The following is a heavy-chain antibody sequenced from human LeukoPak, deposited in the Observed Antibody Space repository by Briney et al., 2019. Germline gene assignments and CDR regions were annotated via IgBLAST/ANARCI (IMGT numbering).Heavy chain of an antibody. V-gene: IGHV3-30*04. CDR2: ISYDGSNK. CDR1: GFTFSSYA. Sequence: PGGSLRLSCAASGFTFSSYAMHWVRQAPGKGLEWVAVISYDGSNKYYADSVKGRFTISRDNSKNALYLQMNSLRAEDTAVYYCARVGYYDSSGYRDTFDYWGQGTLVTVSS. CDR3: ARVGYYDSSGYRDTFDY. D-gene: IGHD3-22*01. J-gene: IGHJ4*02.